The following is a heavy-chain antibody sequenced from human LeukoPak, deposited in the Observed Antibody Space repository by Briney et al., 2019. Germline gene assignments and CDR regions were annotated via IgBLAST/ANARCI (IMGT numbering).Heavy chain of an antibody. CDR1: GFTVSSNY. J-gene: IGHJ3*02. CDR2: ISSSSSYI. Sequence: GGSLRLSCAASGFTVSSNYMNWVRQAPGKGLEWVSSISSSSSYIYYADSVKGRFTISRDNSKNTLYLQMNSLRAEDTAVYYCAKAGMEMATIKGAFDIWGQGTMVTVSS. V-gene: IGHV3-21*01. D-gene: IGHD5-24*01. CDR3: AKAGMEMATIKGAFDI.